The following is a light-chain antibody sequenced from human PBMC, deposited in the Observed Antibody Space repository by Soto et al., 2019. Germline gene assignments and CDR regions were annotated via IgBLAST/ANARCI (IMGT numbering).Light chain of an antibody. Sequence: EIVLTRSPATLSLSPGERATLSCRASQSVSSYLAWYQQKPGQAPRLLIYDASNRATGIPARFSGSGSGTDFTLTISSLEPEDFAVYYCQQRSNWPRFTFGPGTKVDI. V-gene: IGKV3-11*01. J-gene: IGKJ3*01. CDR2: DAS. CDR3: QQRSNWPRFT. CDR1: QSVSSY.